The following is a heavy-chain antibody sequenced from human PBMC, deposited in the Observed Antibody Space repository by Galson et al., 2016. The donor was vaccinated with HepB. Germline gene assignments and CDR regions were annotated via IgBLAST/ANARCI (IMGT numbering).Heavy chain of an antibody. V-gene: IGHV3-23*01. CDR3: VKDHRG. CDR1: GFTFSSYV. CDR2: ISGSGGST. J-gene: IGHJ4*02. D-gene: IGHD1-14*01. Sequence: SLRLSCAVSGFTFSSYVMSWVRQAPGKGLEWVSGISGSGGSTYYADSVKGRFTISRDNSKNTLYLQMNSLRAEDTALYYCVKDHRGWGQGTLVTVSS.